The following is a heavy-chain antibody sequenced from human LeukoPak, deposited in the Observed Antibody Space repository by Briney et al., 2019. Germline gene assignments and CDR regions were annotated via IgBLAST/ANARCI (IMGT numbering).Heavy chain of an antibody. CDR1: GGSISSSSYY. V-gene: IGHV4-39*01. Sequence: PSETLSLTCTVSGGSISSSSYYWGWIRQPPGKGLEWIGSIYYSGSTYYNPSLKSRVTISVDTSKNQFSLKLSSVTAADTAVYYCARLTPKVVPADKNWFDPWGQGTLVTVSS. J-gene: IGHJ5*02. D-gene: IGHD2-2*01. CDR2: IYYSGST. CDR3: ARLTPKVVPADKNWFDP.